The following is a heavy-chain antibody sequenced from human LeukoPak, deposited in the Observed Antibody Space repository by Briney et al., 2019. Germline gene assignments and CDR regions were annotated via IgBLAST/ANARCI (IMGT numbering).Heavy chain of an antibody. J-gene: IGHJ4*02. CDR1: GFTFNSYA. Sequence: GGSLRLSCAASGFTFNSYAMSWVRQAPGKGLEWVSGISGSGTSTRYADSVKGRFAISRDNAKNTLYVQMNNLRAEDTAVYYCARVDPKAPGDYSWGRGTLVTVSS. CDR2: ISGSGTST. V-gene: IGHV3-23*01. CDR3: ARVDPKAPGDYS. D-gene: IGHD2-2*03.